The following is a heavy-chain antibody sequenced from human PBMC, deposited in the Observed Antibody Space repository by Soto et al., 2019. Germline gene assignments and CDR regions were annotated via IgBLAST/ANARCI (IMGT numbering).Heavy chain of an antibody. CDR3: ARKVLGSTSRPDWWYFDL. Sequence: EVQLLESGGGLVQPGGSLRLSWVGSGFTFINYAMNWFRQTPGKGLEWVSKIRGGGDGTFDADTVKGRFTISRDNSKNTVNLQMNSLRADDTAVYYCARKVLGSTSRPDWWYFDLWGRGTLVTVSS. J-gene: IGHJ2*01. D-gene: IGHD2-2*01. CDR1: GFTFINYA. V-gene: IGHV3-23*01. CDR2: IRGGGDGT.